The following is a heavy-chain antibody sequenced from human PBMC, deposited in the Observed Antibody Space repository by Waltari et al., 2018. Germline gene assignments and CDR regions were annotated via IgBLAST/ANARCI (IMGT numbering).Heavy chain of an antibody. Sequence: QVQLVESGGGVVQPGGSLRLSCAASGFTFSNYGMHWVRQAPGKGLEWVAFIRYDGSNEYYADSVKGRFTISRYNSKNSLYLQMNSLRAEDTAVYYCATERQEWATWGQGTLVTVSS. D-gene: IGHD1-26*01. CDR3: ATERQEWAT. CDR2: IRYDGSNE. CDR1: GFTFSNYG. J-gene: IGHJ5*02. V-gene: IGHV3-30*02.